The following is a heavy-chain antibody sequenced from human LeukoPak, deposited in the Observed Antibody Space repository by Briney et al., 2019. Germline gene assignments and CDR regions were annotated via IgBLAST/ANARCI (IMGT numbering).Heavy chain of an antibody. CDR1: GFTFSSYW. CDR3: VRDVWGDRDGFFEY. V-gene: IGHV3-74*01. CDR2: INNDGRRA. Sequence: PGGSLRLSCAPSGFTFSSYWMHWVRQAPGKGLVWVSCINNDGRRASYGDSVTGRFNMSRDNAKSTAYLQMNSLRAEDTAVYYCVRDVWGDRDGFFEYWGQGTLVTVSS. D-gene: IGHD2-21*01. J-gene: IGHJ4*02.